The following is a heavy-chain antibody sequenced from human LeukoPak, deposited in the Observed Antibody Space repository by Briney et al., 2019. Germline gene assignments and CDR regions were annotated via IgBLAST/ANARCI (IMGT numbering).Heavy chain of an antibody. D-gene: IGHD6-19*01. CDR3: ARDQYSGHWYYALDI. Sequence: GGSLRLSCAASGFTFSSYSMNWVRQAPGKGREWVSYISSSISVIYYADSVKGRFTISRDNAKNSLYLQMNSLRDEDTAVYYCARDQYSGHWYYALDIWGQGTMVTVSS. V-gene: IGHV3-48*02. J-gene: IGHJ3*02. CDR2: ISSSISVI. CDR1: GFTFSSYS.